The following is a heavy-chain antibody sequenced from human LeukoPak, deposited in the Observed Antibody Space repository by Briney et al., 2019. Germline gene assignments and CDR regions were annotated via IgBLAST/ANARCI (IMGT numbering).Heavy chain of an antibody. D-gene: IGHD3-10*01. CDR1: GYTFTSYD. V-gene: IGHV1-8*01. CDR3: ARGWLGQLLQDY. CDR2: MNPNSGNT. Sequence: ASVKLSCKASGYTFTSYDINWVRQATGQGPEWMGWMNPNSGNTGYAQQFQGRVTMTRTTSTSTAYMKLSSLRSDDTAVYYCARGWLGQLLQDYWGQGTLVTVSS. J-gene: IGHJ4*02.